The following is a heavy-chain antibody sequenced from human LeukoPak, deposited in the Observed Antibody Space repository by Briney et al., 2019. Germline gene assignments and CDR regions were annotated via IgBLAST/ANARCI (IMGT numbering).Heavy chain of an antibody. J-gene: IGHJ4*02. CDR3: ARVGDLRADY. D-gene: IGHD2-21*02. Sequence: SETLSLTCTVSGGSISSSSYYWGWIRQPPGKGLEWIGSIYYSGSTYYNPSLKSRVTISVDTSKNQFSLKLSSVTAADTAVYYCARVGDLRADYWGQGTLVTVSS. V-gene: IGHV4-39*07. CDR2: IYYSGST. CDR1: GGSISSSSYY.